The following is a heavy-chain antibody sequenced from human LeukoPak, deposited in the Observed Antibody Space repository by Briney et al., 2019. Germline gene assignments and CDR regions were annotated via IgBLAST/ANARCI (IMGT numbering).Heavy chain of an antibody. J-gene: IGHJ3*02. D-gene: IGHD3-10*01. V-gene: IGHV4-39*07. CDR2: IYYSGST. CDR1: GGSISSSTHY. Sequence: PSETLSLTCTVSGGSISSSTHYWGWIRQPPGKGLEWIGSIYYSGSTYYSPSLESRVTISVDTSKNQFSLKLSSVTAADTAVYYCVAWFGELHAFDIWGQGTMVTVSS. CDR3: VAWFGELHAFDI.